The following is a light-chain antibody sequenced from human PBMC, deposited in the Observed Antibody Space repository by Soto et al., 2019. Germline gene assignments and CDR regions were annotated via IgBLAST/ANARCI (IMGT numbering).Light chain of an antibody. CDR2: DDN. CDR1: SSNIGGNS. Sequence: QSVMTQPPSVSAAPGQKVTISCSGSSSNIGGNSVSWYQQLPGTAPKLLIYDDNKPPSGSPDRFSGSKSGTSANLGSTGFQTGDEADYYCGSWDSSLSAHVFGTGTKVTVL. V-gene: IGLV1-51*01. CDR3: GSWDSSLSAHV. J-gene: IGLJ1*01.